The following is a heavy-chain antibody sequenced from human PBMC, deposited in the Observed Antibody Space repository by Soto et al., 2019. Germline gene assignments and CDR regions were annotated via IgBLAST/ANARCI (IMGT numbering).Heavy chain of an antibody. CDR3: ARNRKQQLIDC. J-gene: IGHJ4*02. CDR2: IKQDGSEK. Sequence: EVQLVESGGGLVQPGGSLRLSCAASGFTFSSYWMSWVRQAPGKGLEWVANIKQDGSEKYYVDSVKGRFTISRDNAKNSLYLQMNRLRAEDTAVYYCARNRKQQLIDCWGQGTLVTVSS. D-gene: IGHD6-13*01. V-gene: IGHV3-7*01. CDR1: GFTFSSYW.